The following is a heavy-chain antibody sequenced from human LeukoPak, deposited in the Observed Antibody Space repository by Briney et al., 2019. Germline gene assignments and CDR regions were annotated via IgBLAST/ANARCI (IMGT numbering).Heavy chain of an antibody. CDR1: GFTFSSYA. J-gene: IGHJ4*02. CDR2: ISSSGGTI. CDR3: AREGKWLRTFDY. D-gene: IGHD5-12*01. Sequence: GGSLRLSCAASGFTFSSYAMNWVRQAPGKGLEWISDISSSGGTIYYADSVKGRFTISRDNADSSLYLQMNSLRAEDTAVYYCAREGKWLRTFDYWGQGTLVTVSS. V-gene: IGHV3-48*03.